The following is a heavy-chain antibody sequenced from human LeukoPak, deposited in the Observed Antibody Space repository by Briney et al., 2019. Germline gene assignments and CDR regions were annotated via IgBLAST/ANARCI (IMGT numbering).Heavy chain of an antibody. V-gene: IGHV4-34*01. CDR1: GGSFSGYY. CDR3: ANGPRVTTVGSDY. CDR2: INHSGST. Sequence: SETLSLTCAVYGGSFSGYYWSWIRQPPGKGLEWIGEINHSGSTNYNPSLKSRVTISVDTSKNRFSLKLSSVTAADTAVYYCANGPRVTTVGSDYWGQGTLVTVSS. D-gene: IGHD4-23*01. J-gene: IGHJ4*02.